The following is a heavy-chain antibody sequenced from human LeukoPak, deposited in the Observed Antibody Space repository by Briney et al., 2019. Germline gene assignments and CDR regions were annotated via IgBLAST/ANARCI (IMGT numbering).Heavy chain of an antibody. CDR1: GFTFSSYA. V-gene: IGHV3-30-3*01. D-gene: IGHD3-3*01. CDR2: ISYDGSNK. J-gene: IGHJ6*02. Sequence: GRSLRLSCAASGFTFSSYAMHWVRQAPGKGLEWVAVISYDGSNKYYADSVKGRFTISRDNSKNTLYLQMNSLRAEDTAVYYCARAQRIWSGGYYGMDVWGQGTTVTVSS. CDR3: ARAQRIWSGGYYGMDV.